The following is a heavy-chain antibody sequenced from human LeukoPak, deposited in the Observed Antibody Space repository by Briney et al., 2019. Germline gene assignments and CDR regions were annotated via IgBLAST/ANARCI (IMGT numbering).Heavy chain of an antibody. Sequence: ASVKVSCKASGGTFSSYAISWVRQAPGQGLEWMGRIIPILGIANYAQKFQGRVTITADKSTSTAYMELSSLRSEDTAVYYCARAFGGVIVGYYFDYWGQGTLVTVSS. CDR1: GGTFSSYA. D-gene: IGHD3-16*02. CDR2: IIPILGIA. J-gene: IGHJ4*02. V-gene: IGHV1-69*04. CDR3: ARAFGGVIVGYYFDY.